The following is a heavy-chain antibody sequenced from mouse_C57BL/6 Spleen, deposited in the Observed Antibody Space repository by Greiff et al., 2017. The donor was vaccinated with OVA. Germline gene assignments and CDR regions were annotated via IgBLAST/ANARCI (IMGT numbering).Heavy chain of an antibody. J-gene: IGHJ3*01. V-gene: IGHV14-3*01. CDR2: IDPANGNT. Sequence: EVKLVESVAELVRPGASVKLSCTASGFNIKNTYMHWVKQRPEQGLEWIGRIDPANGNTKYAPKFQGKATITADTSSNTAYLQLSSLTSEDTAIYYCARGGYDYDDWFAYWGQGTLVTVSA. CDR1: GFNIKNTY. D-gene: IGHD2-4*01. CDR3: ARGGYDYDDWFAY.